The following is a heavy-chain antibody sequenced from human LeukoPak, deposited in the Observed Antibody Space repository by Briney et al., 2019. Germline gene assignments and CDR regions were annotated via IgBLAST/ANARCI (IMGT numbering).Heavy chain of an antibody. CDR2: IIPILGIA. Sequence: SVKVSCKASGGTFSSYAISRVRQAPGQGLEWMGRIIPILGIANYAQKFQGRVTITADKSTSTAYMELSSLRSEDTAVYYCAREHGMDVWGQGTTVTVSS. V-gene: IGHV1-69*04. J-gene: IGHJ6*02. CDR3: AREHGMDV. CDR1: GGTFSSYA.